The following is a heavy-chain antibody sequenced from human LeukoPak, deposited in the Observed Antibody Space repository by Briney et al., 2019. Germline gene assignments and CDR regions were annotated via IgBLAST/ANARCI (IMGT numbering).Heavy chain of an antibody. V-gene: IGHV1-2*02. CDR3: ARDGMNYYDSSGYYKGDIDY. Sequence: EASVKVSCKASGYTFTGYYMHWARQAPGQGLEWMGWINPNSGGTNYAQKFQGRVTMTRDTSISTAYMELSRLRSDDTAVYYCARDGMNYYDSSGYYKGDIDYWGQGTLVTVSS. J-gene: IGHJ4*02. CDR1: GYTFTGYY. D-gene: IGHD3-22*01. CDR2: INPNSGGT.